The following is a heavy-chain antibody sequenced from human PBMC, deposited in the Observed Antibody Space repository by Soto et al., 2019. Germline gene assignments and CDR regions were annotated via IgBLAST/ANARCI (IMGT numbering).Heavy chain of an antibody. D-gene: IGHD3-22*01. J-gene: IGHJ1*01. Sequence: QVQLVQSGAEVKKPGSSVKVSCKASGGTFSNYALDWVRQAPGQGLEWMGGIIPIFGTVRHAQNFQGRVTITADESTATAYMELSSLISEDSAMYYCATGGERDYYDTSGWRWGQGTLVTVSS. CDR1: GGTFSNYA. CDR2: IIPIFGTV. V-gene: IGHV1-69*12. CDR3: ATGGERDYYDTSGWR.